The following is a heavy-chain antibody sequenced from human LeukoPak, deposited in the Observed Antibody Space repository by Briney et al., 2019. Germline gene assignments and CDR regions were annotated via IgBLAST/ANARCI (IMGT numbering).Heavy chain of an antibody. J-gene: IGHJ5*02. CDR3: ARHGVDYSNYGWFDP. V-gene: IGHV5-51*01. Sequence: GESLKISYKGSGYSFTSYWIGWVRQVPGKGLEWMGIICPGDSDTRYSPSFQGQVTISADKSISTAYLQWSSLKASDTAMYYCARHGVDYSNYGWFDPWGQGTLVTVSS. CDR1: GYSFTSYW. CDR2: ICPGDSDT. D-gene: IGHD4-11*01.